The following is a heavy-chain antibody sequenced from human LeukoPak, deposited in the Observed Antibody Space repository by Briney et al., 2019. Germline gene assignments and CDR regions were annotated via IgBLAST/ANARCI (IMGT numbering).Heavy chain of an antibody. D-gene: IGHD5-12*01. CDR2: ISSSSSTI. V-gene: IGHV3-48*01. Sequence: GGSLRLSCAASGFTFSSYSMNWVRQAPGKGLEWVSYISSSSSTIYYADSVKGRFTISRDNAKNSLYLQMNSLRAEDTAVYYCARVPGYSGYDYAGYFDYWGQGTLVTVSS. J-gene: IGHJ4*02. CDR1: GFTFSSYS. CDR3: ARVPGYSGYDYAGYFDY.